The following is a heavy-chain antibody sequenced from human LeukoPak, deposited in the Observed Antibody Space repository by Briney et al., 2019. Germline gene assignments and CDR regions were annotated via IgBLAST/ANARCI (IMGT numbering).Heavy chain of an antibody. CDR3: ATGMYCSSTSCYPFDY. D-gene: IGHD2-2*01. CDR1: GYTLTELS. CDR2: FDPEDGET. Sequence: KPGASVKVSCKVSGYTLTELSMHWARQAPGKGLEWMGGFDPEDGETIYAQKFQGRVTMTEDTSTDTAYMELSSLRSEDTAVYYCATGMYCSSTSCYPFDYWGQGTLVTVSS. J-gene: IGHJ4*02. V-gene: IGHV1-24*01.